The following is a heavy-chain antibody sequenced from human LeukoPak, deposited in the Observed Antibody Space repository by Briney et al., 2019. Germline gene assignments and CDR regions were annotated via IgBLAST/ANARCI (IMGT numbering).Heavy chain of an antibody. D-gene: IGHD6-19*01. CDR3: ARGTLYSGWSYYFDY. V-gene: IGHV4-59*10. Sequence: SETLSLTCAVYGGSFSGYYWSWIRQPAGKGLEWIGRIYNSGSTTYNPSLKSRVTMSVDTSKNQFSLKLSSVTAADTAMYYCARGTLYSGWSYYFDYWGQGSQVTVSS. CDR1: GGSFSGYY. J-gene: IGHJ4*02. CDR2: IYNSGST.